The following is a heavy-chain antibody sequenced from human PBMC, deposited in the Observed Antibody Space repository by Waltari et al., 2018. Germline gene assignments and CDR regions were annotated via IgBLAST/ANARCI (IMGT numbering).Heavy chain of an antibody. CDR2: ISGSGCST. Sequence: EVQLLESGGGLVQPGGSLRLSCAASGFTFSSYAMSWVRQAPGKGLEWVSAISGSGCSTYYADSVKGRFTISRDNSKNTLYLQMNSLRAEDTAVYYCAKGRYYYGSGSYYLLDYWGQGTLVTVSS. D-gene: IGHD3-10*01. CDR1: GFTFSSYA. CDR3: AKGRYYYGSGSYYLLDY. V-gene: IGHV3-23*01. J-gene: IGHJ4*02.